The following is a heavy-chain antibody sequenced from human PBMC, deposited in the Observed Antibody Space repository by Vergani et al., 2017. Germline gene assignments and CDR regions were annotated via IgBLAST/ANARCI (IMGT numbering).Heavy chain of an antibody. CDR3: ARGIGYCSGGSCYSYVGY. CDR1: GYTFTSYA. J-gene: IGHJ4*02. D-gene: IGHD2-15*01. V-gene: IGHV1-3*01. CDR2: INAGNGNT. Sequence: QVQLVQSGAEGKKPGASVKVSCKASGYTFTSYAMHWVRQAPGQRLEWMGWINAGNGNTKYSQKFQGRVTITRDTSASTAYMELSSLRSEDTAVYYCARGIGYCSGGSCYSYVGYWGQGTLVTVSA.